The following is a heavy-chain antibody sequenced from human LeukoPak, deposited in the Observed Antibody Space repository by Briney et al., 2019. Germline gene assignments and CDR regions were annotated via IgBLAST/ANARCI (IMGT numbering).Heavy chain of an antibody. V-gene: IGHV3-74*01. D-gene: IGHD1-26*01. Sequence: GGSLRLSCAASGFSFSDYYIPWVRQAPGKGLVWVSRINGVGSDRIYADSVKGRFTISRDNARNMVYLQMNSLRVEDTAMYYCVRDGELNVFASWGQGTL. CDR1: GFSFSDYY. J-gene: IGHJ5*01. CDR2: INGVGSDR. CDR3: VRDGELNVFAS.